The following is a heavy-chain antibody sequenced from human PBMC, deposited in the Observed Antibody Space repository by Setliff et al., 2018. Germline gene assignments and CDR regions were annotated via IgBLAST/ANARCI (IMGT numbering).Heavy chain of an antibody. D-gene: IGHD5-12*01. V-gene: IGHV3-21*01. Sequence: GGSLRLSCAASGFTSSSYSMNWVRQAPGKGLEWVSSISSSSSYIYYADSVKGRFTISRDNAKNSLYLQMNSLRVEDTAMYYCVGGRGWLPDYWGQGTRVTVSS. CDR3: VGGRGWLPDY. CDR2: ISSSSSYI. J-gene: IGHJ4*02. CDR1: GFTSSSYS.